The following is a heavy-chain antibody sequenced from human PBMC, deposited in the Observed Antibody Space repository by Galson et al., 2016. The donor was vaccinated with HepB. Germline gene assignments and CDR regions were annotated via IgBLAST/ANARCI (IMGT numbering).Heavy chain of an antibody. CDR1: GFSLTSSGAG. J-gene: IGHJ3*02. CDR3: AHREGQDYWATNWRNEAFDI. D-gene: IGHD1-1*01. CDR2: IYWDDGK. Sequence: PALVKPTQTLTLACNFSGFSLTSSGAGVGWIRQAPGKALEWLAVIYWDDGKRYNPSLRNRLTVVKDTSENLVVLTMTNMDPLDTATYHCAHREGQDYWATNWRNEAFDIWGRGSMVTVSS. V-gene: IGHV2-5*02.